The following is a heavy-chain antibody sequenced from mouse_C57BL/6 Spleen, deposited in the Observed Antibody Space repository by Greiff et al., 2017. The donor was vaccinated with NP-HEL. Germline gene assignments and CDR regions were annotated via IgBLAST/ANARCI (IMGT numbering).Heavy chain of an antibody. V-gene: IGHV3-6*01. Sequence: DVQLQESGPGLVKPSQSLSLTCSVTGYSITSGYYWNWIRQFPGNKLEWMGYISYDGSNNYNPSLKNRISITRDTSKNQFFLKLNSVTTEDTATYYCAREYYSKAFYAMDYWGQGTSVTVSS. D-gene: IGHD2-5*01. J-gene: IGHJ4*01. CDR3: AREYYSKAFYAMDY. CDR1: GYSITSGYY. CDR2: ISYDGSN.